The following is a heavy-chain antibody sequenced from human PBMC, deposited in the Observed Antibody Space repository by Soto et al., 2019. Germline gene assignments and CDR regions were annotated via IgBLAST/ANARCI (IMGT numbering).Heavy chain of an antibody. D-gene: IGHD2-15*01. J-gene: IGHJ4*02. Sequence: EVQLLESGGALVQPGGSLRLSCAASGFTFSSYAMSWVRQAPGKGLEWVSLMSGSGGGTYYADSVKGLFTISRDNSKNTLYLQMNRLRAEDTAVFYCAKHLSNGSPDYWGQGTLVTVSS. CDR1: GFTFSSYA. CDR3: AKHLSNGSPDY. V-gene: IGHV3-23*01. CDR2: MSGSGGGT.